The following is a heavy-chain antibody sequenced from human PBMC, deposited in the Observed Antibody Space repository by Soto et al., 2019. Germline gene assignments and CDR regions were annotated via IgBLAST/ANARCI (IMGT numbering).Heavy chain of an antibody. CDR3: ARVNHILVLTAPISWYFDL. V-gene: IGHV1-8*01. Sequence: EASVKVSCKASGYTFTSYDINWVRQATGQGLEWMGWMNPNSGNTGYAQKFQGRVTMTRNTSISTAYMELSSLRSEDTAVYYCARVNHILVLTAPISWYFDLCGRGTLVIVSS. D-gene: IGHD2-21*02. CDR2: MNPNSGNT. J-gene: IGHJ2*01. CDR1: GYTFTSYD.